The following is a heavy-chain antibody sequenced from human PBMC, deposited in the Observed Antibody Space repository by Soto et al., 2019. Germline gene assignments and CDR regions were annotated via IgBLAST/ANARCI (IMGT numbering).Heavy chain of an antibody. Sequence: QVQLVQSGAEVKKPGSSVKVSCKASGDTFSFYTLNWIRQAPGQGFEWVGRVNPILAMSSSAHKFQGRVSXXXDXXTGTAYMEPRSLRSADTAVYYCAPSYGSGSSPFDYWGQGTLVTVSS. D-gene: IGHD3-10*01. CDR3: APSYGSGSSPFDY. CDR1: GDTFSFYT. V-gene: IGHV1-69*02. CDR2: VNPILAMS. J-gene: IGHJ4*02.